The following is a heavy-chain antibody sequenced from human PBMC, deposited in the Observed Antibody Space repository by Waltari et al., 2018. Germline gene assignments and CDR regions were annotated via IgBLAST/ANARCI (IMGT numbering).Heavy chain of an antibody. V-gene: IGHV4-39*01. CDR3: ARQGLYCRSSNCVGLDFSH. CDR1: GGSVTDTSYF. Sequence: QESGPGLLKPSETLSLTCAVSGGSVTDTSYFWGWIRQAPGKGLEGLGNIYYDGNTNYNPSLKSRVSISVDTSQKQFSLKLTSVTATDTAVYYCARQGLYCRSSNCVGLDFSHWGQGTLVAVS. D-gene: IGHD2-2*01. CDR2: IYYDGNT. J-gene: IGHJ4*02.